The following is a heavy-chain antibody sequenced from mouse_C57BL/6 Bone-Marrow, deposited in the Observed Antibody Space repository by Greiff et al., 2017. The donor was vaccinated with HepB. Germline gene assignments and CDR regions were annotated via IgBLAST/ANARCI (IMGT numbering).Heavy chain of an antibody. Sequence: EVKLMESGGGLVQPGGSLKLSCAASGFTFSDYYMYWVRQTPEKRLEWVAYISNGGGSTYYPDTVKGRFTISRDNAKNTLYLQMSRLKSEDTAMYYCARPGYYSPFAYWGQGTLVTVSA. CDR3: ARPGYYSPFAY. CDR2: ISNGGGST. CDR1: GFTFSDYY. D-gene: IGHD2-12*01. V-gene: IGHV5-12*01. J-gene: IGHJ3*01.